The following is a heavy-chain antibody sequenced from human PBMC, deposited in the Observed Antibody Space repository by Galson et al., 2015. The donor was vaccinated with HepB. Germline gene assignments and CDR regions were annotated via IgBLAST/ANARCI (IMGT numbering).Heavy chain of an antibody. CDR2: IYSGGHA. Sequence: SLRLSCAVSGFTVSKSYVSWVRQAPGKGLEWLSVIYSGGHAFYADSVQGRFTISRDTSKNTVYLQMRSLRAEDTAVYYCASPFCIGGNWYPLWYWGQGTLGTVSS. D-gene: IGHD2-15*01. CDR3: ASPFCIGGNWYPLWY. V-gene: IGHV3-53*01. CDR1: GFTVSKSY. J-gene: IGHJ4*02.